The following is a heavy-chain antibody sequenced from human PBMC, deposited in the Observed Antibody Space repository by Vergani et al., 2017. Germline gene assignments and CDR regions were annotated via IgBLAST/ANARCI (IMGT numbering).Heavy chain of an antibody. Sequence: EVQLVESGGGLVQPGRSLRLSCTASGFTFGDYAMSWVRQAPGKGLEWVGFIRSKAYRGTSEFAASVKGRFTISRDDSKSIAYLQMNSLKTEDTAVSYCTSSRVGATTFYYYYYMDVWGTGTTVTVSS. CDR3: TSSRVGATTFYYYYYMDV. V-gene: IGHV3-49*04. D-gene: IGHD1-26*01. CDR1: GFTFGDYA. J-gene: IGHJ6*03. CDR2: IRSKAYRGTS.